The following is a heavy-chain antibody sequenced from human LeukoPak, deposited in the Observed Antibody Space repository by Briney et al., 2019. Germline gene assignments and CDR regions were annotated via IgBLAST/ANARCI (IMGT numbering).Heavy chain of an antibody. J-gene: IGHJ4*02. Sequence: GSLKVSCKASGYTFTGYYMHWVRPAPGQGLEWMSWIYPNSGGTNYAQKFQGSVTMTRDTYINTAYMELSRLRSDDTAVYYCAKLVAPTPDRYFDYWGKGTMVTVSS. CDR2: IYPNSGGT. D-gene: IGHD2-15*01. V-gene: IGHV1-2*02. CDR1: GYTFTGYY. CDR3: AKLVAPTPDRYFDY.